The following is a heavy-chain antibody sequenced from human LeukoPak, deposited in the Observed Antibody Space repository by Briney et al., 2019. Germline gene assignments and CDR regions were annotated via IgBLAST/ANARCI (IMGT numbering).Heavy chain of an antibody. Sequence: QPGGSLRLSCAASGFSFSSYAMSWGRQAPGKGLEWVSAISGSGGSTYYADSVKGRFTISRDNSKNTLYLQMNSLRAEDTDVYYCAKDLAIAVAGNGYFDYWGQGTLVTVSS. CDR1: GFSFSSYA. CDR2: ISGSGGST. D-gene: IGHD6-19*01. V-gene: IGHV3-23*01. CDR3: AKDLAIAVAGNGYFDY. J-gene: IGHJ4*02.